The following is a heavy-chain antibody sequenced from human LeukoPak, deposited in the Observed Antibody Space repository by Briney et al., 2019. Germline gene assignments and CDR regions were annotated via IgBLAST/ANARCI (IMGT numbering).Heavy chain of an antibody. Sequence: GGSLRLSCAASGFIVSSDYMNWVRQAPGKGLEWVGRIKSKTDGGTTHYAAPVQGRFTISRDDSENTLYLQMNSLKTEDTAVYYCATEWEIPHFLGVDVWGQGTTVTVS. V-gene: IGHV3-15*01. J-gene: IGHJ6*02. CDR1: GFIVSSDY. D-gene: IGHD1-26*01. CDR2: IKSKTDGGTT. CDR3: ATEWEIPHFLGVDV.